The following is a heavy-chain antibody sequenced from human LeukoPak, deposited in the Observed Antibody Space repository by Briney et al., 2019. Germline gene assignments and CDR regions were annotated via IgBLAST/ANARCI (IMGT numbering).Heavy chain of an antibody. V-gene: IGHV1-18*01. CDR2: ISAYNGNT. Sequence: ASVKVSCKASGYTFTSYGISWVRQAPGQGLEWMGWISAYNGNTNYAQKLQGRVTMTTDTSTSTAYMELRSRRSDDTAVYYCARDEGYSYGYSQIIIDYWGQGTLVTVSS. D-gene: IGHD5-18*01. CDR1: GYTFTSYG. CDR3: ARDEGYSYGYSQIIIDY. J-gene: IGHJ4*02.